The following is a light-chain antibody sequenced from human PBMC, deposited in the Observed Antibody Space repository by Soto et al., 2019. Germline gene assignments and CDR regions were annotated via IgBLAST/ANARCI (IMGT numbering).Light chain of an antibody. Sequence: DIQMTQSPSTLSASVGDRVTITCRASQGINSWFAWYQQKPGKAPKLLIYRAFRFEGGVPSRFSGSGSGTEFTLTISSLQPDDFANYYCQQYNSYSRTFGQGTKLEIK. CDR1: QGINSW. CDR2: RAF. CDR3: QQYNSYSRT. V-gene: IGKV1-5*03. J-gene: IGKJ2*01.